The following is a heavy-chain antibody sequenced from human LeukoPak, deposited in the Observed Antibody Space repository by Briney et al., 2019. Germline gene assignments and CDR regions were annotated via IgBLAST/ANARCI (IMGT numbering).Heavy chain of an antibody. V-gene: IGHV1-8*01. CDR3: AGQGYSSSWPPEYYYYGMDA. CDR2: MNPNSGNT. Sequence: ASVKVSCKASGYTFTSDDINWVRQATGQGPEWMGCMNPNSGNTGFAQKFQGRVTMTEDTSTDTAYMELSSLRSEDTAVYYCAGQGYSSSWPPEYYYYGMDAWGQGTTVTVSS. J-gene: IGHJ6*02. CDR1: GYTFTSDD. D-gene: IGHD6-13*01.